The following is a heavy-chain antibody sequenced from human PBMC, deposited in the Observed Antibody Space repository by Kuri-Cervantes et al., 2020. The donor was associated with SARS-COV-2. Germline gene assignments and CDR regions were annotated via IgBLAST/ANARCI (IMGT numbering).Heavy chain of an antibody. Sequence: ASVKVSCKASGYTFTGYYMHWVRQAPGQGLEWMGWINPNSGGTNYAQKFQGRVTMTRDTSISTAYMELSRLRSDDTAVYYCARDGGKHIAVDAFDIWGQGTMVTVSS. CDR2: INPNSGGT. CDR1: GYTFTGYY. V-gene: IGHV1-2*02. J-gene: IGHJ3*02. CDR3: ARDGGKHIAVDAFDI. D-gene: IGHD2-21*01.